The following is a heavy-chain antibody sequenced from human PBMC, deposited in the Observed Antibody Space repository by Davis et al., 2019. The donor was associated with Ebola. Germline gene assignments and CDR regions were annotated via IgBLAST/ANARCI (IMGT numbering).Heavy chain of an antibody. V-gene: IGHV4-34*01. CDR2: INHSGST. CDR1: GGSFSGYY. J-gene: IGHJ6*02. D-gene: IGHD6-13*01. CDR3: ARVVAARFRYYYYYGMDV. Sequence: MPSETLSLTCAVYGGSFSGYYWSWIRQPPGKGLEWIGEINHSGSTNYNPSLKSRVTISVDTSKNQFSLKLSSVTAADTAVYYCARVVAARFRYYYYYGMDVWGQGTTVTVSS.